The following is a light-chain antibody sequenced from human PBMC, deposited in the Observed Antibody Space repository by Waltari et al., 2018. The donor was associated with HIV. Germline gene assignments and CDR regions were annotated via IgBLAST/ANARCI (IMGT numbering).Light chain of an antibody. CDR3: CSYADNYPVV. Sequence: QSALTQPRSVSGSPGQSVTISCTGTSSDVGGYNYVSWYQQPPGKAPKFMIYDVNKRPSGFPDRFPGSKSGNTASLTISGLQAEDEADYYCCSYADNYPVVFGGGTKLTVL. CDR1: SSDVGGYNY. J-gene: IGLJ2*01. CDR2: DVN. V-gene: IGLV2-11*01.